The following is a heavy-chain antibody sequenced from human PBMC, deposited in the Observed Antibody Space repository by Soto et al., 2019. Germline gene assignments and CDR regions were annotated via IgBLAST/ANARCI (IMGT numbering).Heavy chain of an antibody. CDR3: AKVEGRRWLKLGYYYYGMDV. CDR1: GFTFSSYA. Sequence: GGSLRLSCAASGFTFSSYAMSWVRQAPGKGLEWVSAISGSGGSTYYADSVKGRFTISRDNSKNTLYLQMNSLRAEDTAVYYCAKVEGRRWLKLGYYYYGMDVWGQGTTATVSS. CDR2: ISGSGGST. V-gene: IGHV3-23*01. D-gene: IGHD5-12*01. J-gene: IGHJ6*02.